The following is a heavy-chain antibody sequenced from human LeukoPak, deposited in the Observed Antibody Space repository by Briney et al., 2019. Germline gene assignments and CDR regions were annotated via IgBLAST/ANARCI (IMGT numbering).Heavy chain of an antibody. CDR3: ARGGGSSSSGPYFDY. D-gene: IGHD6-6*01. V-gene: IGHV1-2*02. CDR1: GYIFTGYY. Sequence: ASVKVSCKASGYIFTGYYIHWVRQAPGQGLEWMGWINPKNGGTNYAQKFEGRVIMTRDTSSTVYMEVKRLASDDTAVYYCARGGGSSSSGPYFDYWGQGTLVTVSS. J-gene: IGHJ4*02. CDR2: INPKNGGT.